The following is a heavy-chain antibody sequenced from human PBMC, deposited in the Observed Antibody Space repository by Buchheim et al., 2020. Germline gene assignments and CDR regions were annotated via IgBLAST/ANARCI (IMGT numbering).Heavy chain of an antibody. D-gene: IGHD3-22*01. CDR1: GFTFSDYA. CDR3: AKDLNYYDSSGHSDY. CDR2: ISNDGTNK. J-gene: IGHJ4*02. Sequence: QVQLVESGGGVVQPGRSLNLSCPASGFTFSDYAMHWVRQAPGRGLEWVAVISNDGTNKYYADSVKGRFSISRDNSKNTLYLQMNSLRAEVTAVYCCAKDLNYYDSSGHSDYWGQGAL. V-gene: IGHV3-30-3*01.